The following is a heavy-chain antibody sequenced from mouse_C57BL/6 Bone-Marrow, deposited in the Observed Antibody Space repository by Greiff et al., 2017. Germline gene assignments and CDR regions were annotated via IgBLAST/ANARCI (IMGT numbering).Heavy chain of an antibody. D-gene: IGHD1-1*01. Sequence: VKLVESGPGLVQPSQSLSITCTVSGFSLTSYGVHWVRQSPGKGLEWLGVIWSGGSTDYNAAFISRLSISKDNSKSQVFFKMNSLQADDTAIYYCARRYYGSPYAMDYWGQGTSVTVSS. CDR3: ARRYYGSPYAMDY. J-gene: IGHJ4*01. V-gene: IGHV2-2*01. CDR2: IWSGGST. CDR1: GFSLTSYG.